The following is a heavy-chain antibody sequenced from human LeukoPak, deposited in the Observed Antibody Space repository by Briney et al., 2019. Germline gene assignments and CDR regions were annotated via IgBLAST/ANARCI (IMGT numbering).Heavy chain of an antibody. CDR2: ISGSGGST. Sequence: PGGSLRLSCAASGFTFSSYAMSWVRQAPGKGLEWVSAISGSGGSTYYADPVKGRFTISRDNSKNTLYLQMNSLRAEDTAVYYCARGNSYYYYYMDVWGKGTTVTVSS. CDR3: ARGNSYYYYYMDV. D-gene: IGHD4-11*01. J-gene: IGHJ6*03. CDR1: GFTFSSYA. V-gene: IGHV3-23*01.